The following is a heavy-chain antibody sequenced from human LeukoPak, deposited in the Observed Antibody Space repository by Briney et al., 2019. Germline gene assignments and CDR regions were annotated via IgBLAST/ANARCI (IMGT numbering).Heavy chain of an antibody. J-gene: IGHJ4*02. CDR2: IYYSGST. CDR1: GGSISSGDYY. Sequence: SETLSLTRTVSGGSISSGDYYWSWIRQPPGKGLEWIGYIYYSGSTYYNPSLKSRVTISVDTSKNQFSLKLSSVTAADTAVYYCARASMVRGVDYWGQGTLVTVSS. D-gene: IGHD3-10*01. CDR3: ARASMVRGVDY. V-gene: IGHV4-30-4*01.